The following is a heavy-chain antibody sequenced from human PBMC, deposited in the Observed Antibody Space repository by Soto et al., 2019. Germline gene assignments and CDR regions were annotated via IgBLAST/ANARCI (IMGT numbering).Heavy chain of an antibody. J-gene: IGHJ6*02. CDR1: GFTFSSYS. CDR2: ISSSSSTI. V-gene: IGHV3-48*02. CDR3: ARPEYSSSSYGMDV. Sequence: EVQLVESGGGLVQPGGSLRLSCAASGFTFSSYSMNWVRQAPGKGLEWVSYISSSSSTIYYADSVKGRFTISRDNAKISMYLQMNSLRDEDTAVYYCARPEYSSSSYGMDVWGPGTTVTVSS. D-gene: IGHD6-6*01.